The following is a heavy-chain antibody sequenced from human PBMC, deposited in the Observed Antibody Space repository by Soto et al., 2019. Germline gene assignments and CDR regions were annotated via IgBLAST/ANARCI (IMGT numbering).Heavy chain of an antibody. D-gene: IGHD2-15*01. CDR2: ISGSAGST. CDR3: AKDYCSGGRCPDAFDI. V-gene: IGHV3-23*01. Sequence: HPGGSLRLSCAASGFTFSSYDMSWVRQAPGKGLEWVSVISGSAGSTYYADSVKGRFTISRDNSKNTLYLQLNSLRAEDTAVYYCAKDYCSGGRCPDAFDIWGQGTMVTVSS. CDR1: GFTFSSYD. J-gene: IGHJ3*02.